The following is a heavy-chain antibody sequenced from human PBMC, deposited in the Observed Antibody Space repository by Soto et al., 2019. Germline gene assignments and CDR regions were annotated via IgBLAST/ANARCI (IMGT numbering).Heavy chain of an antibody. CDR3: ARGHYGLDV. J-gene: IGHJ6*02. V-gene: IGHV3-11*01. CDR1: GFTFSDHY. CDR2: ISSSSADI. Sequence: QVPLVESGGGLVKPGGSLRLSCAAAGFTFSDHYMSWIRQAPGKGLEWISYISSSSADIYYADSAKGRFTISRDNAKNSLYLQMNSLRAEDTAVYFCARGHYGLDVWGQGTTVTVSS.